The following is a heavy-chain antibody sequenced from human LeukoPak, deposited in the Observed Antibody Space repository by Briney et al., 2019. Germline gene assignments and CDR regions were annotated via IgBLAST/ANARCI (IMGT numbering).Heavy chain of an antibody. Sequence: PSETLSLTCTVSGGSISSYYWSWIRQPAGKGLEWIGRIYTSGSTNYNPSLKSRVTMSVDTSKNQFPLKLSSVTAADTAVYYCARGYPRAPPVGFDIWGQGTMVTVSS. CDR1: GGSISSYY. V-gene: IGHV4-4*07. CDR2: IYTSGST. CDR3: ARGYPRAPPVGFDI. J-gene: IGHJ3*02. D-gene: IGHD1-1*01.